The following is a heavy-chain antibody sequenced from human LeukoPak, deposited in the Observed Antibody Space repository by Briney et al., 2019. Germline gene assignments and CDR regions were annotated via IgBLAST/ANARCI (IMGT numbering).Heavy chain of an antibody. V-gene: IGHV3-21*01. CDR3: AREIVSSTCFDY. J-gene: IGHJ4*02. D-gene: IGHD2-2*01. Sequence: PGGSLRLSCAASGFAFSRYSMNWVRQAPGKGLEWVSSISSSGGYIYYADSVKGRFTISRDNAKNSLYLQMNSLRAEDTAVYYCAREIVSSTCFDYWGQGALVTVSS. CDR1: GFAFSRYS. CDR2: ISSSGGYI.